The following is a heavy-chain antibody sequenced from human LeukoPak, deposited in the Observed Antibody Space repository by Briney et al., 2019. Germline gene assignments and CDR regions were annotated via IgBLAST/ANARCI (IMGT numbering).Heavy chain of an antibody. Sequence: GGSLRLSCAASGFTFSSYGMHWVRQAPGKGLEWVAVISYDGSNKYYADSVKGRFTISRDNSKNTLYLQMNSLRAEDTAVYYCAKGGGMVRGVPFMDVWGQGTTVTVSS. V-gene: IGHV3-30*18. CDR1: GFTFSSYG. CDR2: ISYDGSNK. CDR3: AKGGGMVRGVPFMDV. J-gene: IGHJ6*02. D-gene: IGHD3-10*01.